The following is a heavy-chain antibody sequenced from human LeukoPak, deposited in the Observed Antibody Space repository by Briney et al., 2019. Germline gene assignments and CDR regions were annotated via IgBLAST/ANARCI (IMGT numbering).Heavy chain of an antibody. CDR2: IVVGSGNT. CDR3: AALRIEDCSSTSCYYYYGMDV. V-gene: IGHV1-58*02. CDR1: GFTVTSSA. Sequence: SVKLSCKASGFTVTSSAMQWVRQARGQRLGWMGWIVVGSGNTNYAQKFQERVTITRDMSTSTAYMELSSLRSEDTAVYYCAALRIEDCSSTSCYYYYGMDVWGQGTTVTVSS. J-gene: IGHJ6*02. D-gene: IGHD2-2*01.